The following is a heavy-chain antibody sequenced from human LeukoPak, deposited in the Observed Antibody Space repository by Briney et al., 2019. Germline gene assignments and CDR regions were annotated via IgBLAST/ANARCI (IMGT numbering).Heavy chain of an antibody. CDR3: AKDHESDGYPCLDH. J-gene: IGHJ4*02. CDR2: ISASGP. D-gene: IGHD3-22*01. Sequence: GGSLRLSCAPSGLIVSNNYMAWVRQAPGKGLEWVSTISASGPYYADAVRGRFTTSRDNSRNTLSLQMDSLRAEDTAVYYCAKDHESDGYPCLDHWGLGTLVTVSS. V-gene: IGHV3-53*01. CDR1: GLIVSNNY.